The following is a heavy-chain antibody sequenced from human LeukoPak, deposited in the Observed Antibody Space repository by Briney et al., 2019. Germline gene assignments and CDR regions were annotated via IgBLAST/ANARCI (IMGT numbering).Heavy chain of an antibody. J-gene: IGHJ3*02. D-gene: IGHD4-17*01. CDR2: ISSSSSYI. V-gene: IGHV3-21*01. Sequence: GGSLRLSCAASGFTFSSYSMNWVRQAPGKGLEWVSSISSSSSYIYYADSVKGRFTISRDNAKNSLYLQMNSLRAEDAAVYYCARLGYGDYGEDAFDIWGQGTMVTVSS. CDR3: ARLGYGDYGEDAFDI. CDR1: GFTFSSYS.